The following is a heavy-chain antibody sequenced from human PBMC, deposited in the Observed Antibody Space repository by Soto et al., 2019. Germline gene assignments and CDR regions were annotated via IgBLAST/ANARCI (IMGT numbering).Heavy chain of an antibody. D-gene: IGHD3-22*01. J-gene: IGHJ6*02. V-gene: IGHV3-21*01. CDR3: ARAFYYDSSGHYYYYALDV. CDR1: GFTFSSYN. Sequence: GSLRLSCAASGFTFSSYNMNWVRQAPGKGLEWVSSISSSSSYIYYADSVKGRFTISRDNAKNSLYLQMNSLRAEETAVYYCARAFYYDSSGHYYYYALDVWGQGTTVTVSS. CDR2: ISSSSSYI.